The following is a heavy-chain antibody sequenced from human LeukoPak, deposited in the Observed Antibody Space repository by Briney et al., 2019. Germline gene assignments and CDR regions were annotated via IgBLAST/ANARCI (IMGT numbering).Heavy chain of an antibody. CDR3: ATDGGNTGYYGRSDY. V-gene: IGHV3-15*01. CDR1: GFTFNNAW. J-gene: IGHJ4*02. D-gene: IGHD3-9*01. CDR2: VKSKADAGTT. Sequence: GGSLRLSCAASGFTFNNAWMTWVRQAPGKGLEWVGRVKSKADAGTTDYAAPVKGRFTISRDDSKNTLYLQMNSLKTEDTAVYYCATDGGNTGYYGRSDYWGQGTLVTASS.